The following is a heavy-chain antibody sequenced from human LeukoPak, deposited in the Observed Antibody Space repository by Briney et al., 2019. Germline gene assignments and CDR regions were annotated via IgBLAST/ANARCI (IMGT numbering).Heavy chain of an antibody. D-gene: IGHD6-19*01. CDR1: GFTFSSYW. Sequence: GGSLRLSCAASGFTFSSYWMSWVRQAPGKGLEWVANIKKDGSEKYYVDSVKGRFTISRDNAKTSLYLQMNSLRAEDTAVYYCVRDDAPGVVAGTQILYWGRGTLVTVSS. CDR2: IKKDGSEK. V-gene: IGHV3-7*01. J-gene: IGHJ4*02. CDR3: VRDDAPGVVAGTQILY.